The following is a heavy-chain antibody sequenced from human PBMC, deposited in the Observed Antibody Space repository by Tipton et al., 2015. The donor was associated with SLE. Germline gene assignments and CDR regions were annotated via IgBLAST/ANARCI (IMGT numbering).Heavy chain of an antibody. CDR1: GFTFSSYS. V-gene: IGHV3-30*14. CDR2: VSYGGSFT. J-gene: IGHJ4*02. Sequence: SLRLSCAASGFTFSSYSMHWVRQAPGKGLEWVAVVSYGGSFTYYADSVKDRFTVSRDNSKNTLYLQMKGLRPEDTAVYYCARGGDDASGGAESHWGQGTLVTVSS. D-gene: IGHD5-12*01. CDR3: ARGGDDASGGAESH.